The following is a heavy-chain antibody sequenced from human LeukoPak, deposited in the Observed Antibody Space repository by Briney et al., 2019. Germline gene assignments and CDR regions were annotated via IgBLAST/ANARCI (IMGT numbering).Heavy chain of an antibody. CDR2: IYYSGST. CDR3: ARMWVTTVTPGAPDYFDY. CDR1: GGSIGSYY. D-gene: IGHD4-17*01. V-gene: IGHV4-59*08. J-gene: IGHJ4*02. Sequence: SETLSLTCTVSGGSIGSYYWSWIRQPPGKGLEWIGYIYYSGSTNYNPSLKSRVTISVDTSKNQFSLKLSSVTAADTAVYYCARMWVTTVTPGAPDYFDYWGQGTLVTVSS.